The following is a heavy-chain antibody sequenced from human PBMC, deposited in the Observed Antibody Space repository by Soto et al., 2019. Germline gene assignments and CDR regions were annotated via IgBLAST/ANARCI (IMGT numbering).Heavy chain of an antibody. Sequence: SETLSLTCTVSGGSISSYYWSWIRQPPGKGLEWIGYIYYSGSTNYNPSLKSRVTISVDTSKNQFSLKLTSVTAADTAVYYCARSVDPWGQGTLVTVSS. CDR3: ARSVDP. V-gene: IGHV4-59*01. CDR2: IYYSGST. J-gene: IGHJ5*02. CDR1: GGSISSYY.